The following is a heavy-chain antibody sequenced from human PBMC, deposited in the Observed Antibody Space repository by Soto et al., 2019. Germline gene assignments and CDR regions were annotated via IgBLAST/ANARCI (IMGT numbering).Heavy chain of an antibody. CDR1: GYTFTSYG. V-gene: IGHV1-18*01. CDR2: ISAYNGNT. J-gene: IGHJ6*02. Sequence: ASVKVSCKASGYTFTSYGISWVRQAPGQGLEWMGWISAYNGNTNYAQKLQGRVTMTTDTSTSTAYMELRSLRSDDTAVYYCARDVRIAAAGGWYYYYGMDVWGQGTTVTVSS. D-gene: IGHD6-13*01. CDR3: ARDVRIAAAGGWYYYYGMDV.